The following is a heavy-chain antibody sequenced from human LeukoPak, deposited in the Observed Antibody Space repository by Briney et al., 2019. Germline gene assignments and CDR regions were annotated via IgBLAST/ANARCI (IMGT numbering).Heavy chain of an antibody. CDR3: AREVGSSWYLAQNWFDP. D-gene: IGHD6-13*01. Sequence: GGSLRLSCAASGFTFNSYWMSWVRQAPGKGLEWVANIKQDGSEKYYVDSVKGRFTISRDNAKSSLYLQMNSLRAEDTAVYYCAREVGSSWYLAQNWFDPWGQGTLVTVSS. V-gene: IGHV3-7*01. CDR2: IKQDGSEK. J-gene: IGHJ5*02. CDR1: GFTFNSYW.